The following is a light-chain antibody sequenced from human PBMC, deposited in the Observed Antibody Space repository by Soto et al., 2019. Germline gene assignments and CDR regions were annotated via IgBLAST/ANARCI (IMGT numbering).Light chain of an antibody. V-gene: IGKV3-20*01. CDR2: DAS. J-gene: IGKJ1*01. CDR3: QQYGSSPRT. Sequence: EVALTQSPGSRSLSPGARATISGRGSQNTANDYLTWYQQTPGQAPRVPIYDASTRATGIPDRFSGTLSGTDFTLTIRSLLPEDFAVYYCQQYGSSPRTFAQPTKVDI. CDR1: QNTANDY.